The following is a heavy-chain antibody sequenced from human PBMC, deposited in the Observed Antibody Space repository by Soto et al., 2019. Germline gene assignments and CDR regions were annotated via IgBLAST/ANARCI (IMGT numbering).Heavy chain of an antibody. CDR1: GYTFTSYG. CDR3: ARGLTLYYYGSGSYRPXYDAFDI. Sequence: ASVKVSCKASGYTFTSYGISWVRQAPGQGLEWMGWISAYNGNTNYAQKLQGRVTMTTDTSTSTAYMELRSLRSDDTAVYYCARGLTLYYYGSGSYRPXYDAFDIWGQGTMVTVSS. CDR2: ISAYNGNT. V-gene: IGHV1-18*01. D-gene: IGHD3-10*01. J-gene: IGHJ3*02.